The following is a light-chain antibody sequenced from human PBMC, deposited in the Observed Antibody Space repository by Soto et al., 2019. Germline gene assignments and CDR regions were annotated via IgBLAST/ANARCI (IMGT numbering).Light chain of an antibody. V-gene: IGLV7-43*01. CDR1: TGAVTSGYY. CDR3: MLFYGDAWV. Sequence: QAVVTQEPSLTVSPGGTVTLTCASSTGAVTSGYYQNWFQQKAGQAPRVLIYSTSNKHSWTPARFSGSLLGGKAALTLSGVQPEDEAEYYCMLFYGDAWVFGGGTKLNVL. CDR2: STS. J-gene: IGLJ3*02.